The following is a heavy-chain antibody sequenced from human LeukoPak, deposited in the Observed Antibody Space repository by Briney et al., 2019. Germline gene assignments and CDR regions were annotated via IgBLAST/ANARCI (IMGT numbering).Heavy chain of an antibody. CDR2: TNPISGYT. Sequence: ASVKVSCKASGYIFTDYDINWVRQATGQGLEWMGWTNPISGYTSSAQNFQGRVPMTRRTSISTAYLELSSLRSDDTAVYYCARGNRLYSSSWSSLPFDIWGQVTMVTVSS. CDR3: ARGNRLYSSSWSSLPFDI. V-gene: IGHV1-8*01. J-gene: IGHJ3*02. CDR1: GYIFTDYD. D-gene: IGHD6-13*01.